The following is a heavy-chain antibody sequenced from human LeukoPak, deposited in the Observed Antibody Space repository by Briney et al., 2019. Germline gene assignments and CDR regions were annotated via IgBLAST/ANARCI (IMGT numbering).Heavy chain of an antibody. D-gene: IGHD3-10*01. J-gene: IGHJ5*02. CDR3: ARDITMVRGVLSLNWFDP. CDR1: GYTFTGYY. CDR2: INPTSGGT. Sequence: GSVKVSCKASGYTFTGYYMHWVRQAPGQGLEWMGWINPTSGGTNYAQKFQGRVTMTRDTSISTAYMELSRLRSDDTAVYYCARDITMVRGVLSLNWFDPWGQGTLVTVSS. V-gene: IGHV1-2*02.